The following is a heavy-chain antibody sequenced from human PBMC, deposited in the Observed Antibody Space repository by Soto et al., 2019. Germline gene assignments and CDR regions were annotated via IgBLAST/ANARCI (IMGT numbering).Heavy chain of an antibody. CDR1: GFTFSSFW. V-gene: IGHV3-7*03. CDR2: IKTDGSET. J-gene: IGHJ4*02. CDR3: TSGWYPRFYHGSRSYPYN. Sequence: GGSLRLSCAASGFTFSSFWMSWVRQAPGKGLEWVANIKTDGSETHYVDSVKGRFTISRDNPKTSLFLQMNSPRVEDTALYFFTSGWYPRFYHGSRSYPYNLGQGTPVNASS. D-gene: IGHD3-10*01.